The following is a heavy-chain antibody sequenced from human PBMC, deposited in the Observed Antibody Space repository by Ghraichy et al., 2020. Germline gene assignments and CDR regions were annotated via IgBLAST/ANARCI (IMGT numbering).Heavy chain of an antibody. CDR3: ARKTTTVGYYYYYYGMDV. J-gene: IGHJ6*02. CDR2: INHSGST. V-gene: IGHV4-34*01. Sequence: ESLNISCAVYGGSFSGYYWSWIRQPPGKGLEWIGEINHSGSTNYNPSLKSRVTISVDTSKNQFSLKLSSVTAADTAVYYCARKTTTVGYYYYYYGMDVWGQGATVTVSS. CDR1: GGSFSGYY. D-gene: IGHD4-11*01.